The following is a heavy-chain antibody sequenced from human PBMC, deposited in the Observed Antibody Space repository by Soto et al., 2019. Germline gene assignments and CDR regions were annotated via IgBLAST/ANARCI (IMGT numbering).Heavy chain of an antibody. J-gene: IGHJ3*02. V-gene: IGHV1-69*06. D-gene: IGHD3-22*01. CDR1: GVTFSSYA. CDR2: IIPIFGTA. Sequence: SVKVSCKASGVTFSSYAISWVRQAPGQGLEWMGGIIPIFGTANYAQKFQGRVTITADKSTSTAYMELSSLRSEDTAVYYCALPYYYDSSGYYEVVDAFDIWGQGTMVTVSS. CDR3: ALPYYYDSSGYYEVVDAFDI.